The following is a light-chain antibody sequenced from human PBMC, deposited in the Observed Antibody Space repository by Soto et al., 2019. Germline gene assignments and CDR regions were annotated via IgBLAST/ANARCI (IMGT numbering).Light chain of an antibody. CDR2: DAS. CDR3: QQFDTLPLT. Sequence: DIQMTQSLSSLPASVGDRVTITCQENQDINNSLNWYQQRPGEAPKLLIYDASILEAGVPSRFSGSGFGTTFTLTISSLQPEDFATYYWQQFDTLPLTFGGGTKVELK. V-gene: IGKV1-33*01. CDR1: QDINNS. J-gene: IGKJ4*01.